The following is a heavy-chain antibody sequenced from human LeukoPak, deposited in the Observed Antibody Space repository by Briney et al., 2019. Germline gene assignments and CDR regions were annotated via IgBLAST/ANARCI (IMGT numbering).Heavy chain of an antibody. CDR1: GFTFSSYS. V-gene: IGHV3-21*01. Sequence: GGSLRLSCAASGFTFSSYSMNWVRQAPGKGREWVSSISSSSSYIYYADSVKGRFTISRDNAKNSLYLQMNSLRAEDTAVYYCARVRGSDGPFDYWGQGTLVTVSS. D-gene: IGHD5-24*01. CDR3: ARVRGSDGPFDY. CDR2: ISSSSSYI. J-gene: IGHJ4*02.